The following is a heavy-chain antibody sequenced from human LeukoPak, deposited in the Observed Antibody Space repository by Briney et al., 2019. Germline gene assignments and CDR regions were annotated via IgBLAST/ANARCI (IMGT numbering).Heavy chain of an antibody. Sequence: SETLSLTCTVSGGSISSSDYYWGWIRQPPGKGLEWIGNIYYDGSTYYNPSLKSRVTIPVDTSKNQFSLKLSSVTAADTAVYYCARDPPLYGDSTFQHWGQGTLVTVSS. CDR1: GGSISSSDYY. D-gene: IGHD4-17*01. V-gene: IGHV4-39*07. CDR2: IYYDGST. J-gene: IGHJ1*01. CDR3: ARDPPLYGDSTFQH.